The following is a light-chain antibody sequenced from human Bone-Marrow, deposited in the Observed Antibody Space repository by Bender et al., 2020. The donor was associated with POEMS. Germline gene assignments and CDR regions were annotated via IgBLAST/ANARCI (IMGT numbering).Light chain of an antibody. CDR2: EAN. V-gene: IGLV2-23*01. J-gene: IGLJ3*02. CDR1: SSDVGAYNL. CDR3: CSYAPGGTWV. Sequence: QSALTQPASVSGSPGQSITIPCTGTSSDVGAYNLVSWYQQHPGTAPKLLIFEANNRPSGVSGRFSGSKSGNTASLTISGLQAEDEADYYCCSYAPGGTWVFGGGTRVTVL.